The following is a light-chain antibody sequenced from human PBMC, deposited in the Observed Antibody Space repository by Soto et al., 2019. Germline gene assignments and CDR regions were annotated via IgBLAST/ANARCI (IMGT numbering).Light chain of an antibody. V-gene: IGKV3-20*01. Sequence: EFVLTQSPGTLSLSPGERATLSCRASQTVRNNYLAWYQQKPGQAPRLLIYDASSRATGIPDRFSGGGSGTDFTLTITRLEPEDFAVYYCQRYGASTTFGQGTKVDIK. CDR2: DAS. J-gene: IGKJ1*01. CDR3: QRYGASTT. CDR1: QTVRNNY.